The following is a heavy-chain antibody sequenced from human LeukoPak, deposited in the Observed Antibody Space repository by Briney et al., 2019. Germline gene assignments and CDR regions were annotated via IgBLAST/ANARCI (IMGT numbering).Heavy chain of an antibody. CDR3: ARSGDTWTQVFDF. J-gene: IGHJ4*02. D-gene: IGHD1-1*01. Sequence: GGSLRLSCAASGFSFSDYYMDWVRQAPGKGLEWVGRTRNKAKGYTTEYAASVKGRFTISRDDSQNSLYLQMNSLKTEDTAMYYCARSGDTWTQVFDFWGRGTLVTVSP. CDR1: GFSFSDYY. CDR2: TRNKAKGYTT. V-gene: IGHV3-72*01.